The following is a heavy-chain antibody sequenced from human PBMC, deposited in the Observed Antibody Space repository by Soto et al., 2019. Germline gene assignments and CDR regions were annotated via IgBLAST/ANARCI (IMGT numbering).Heavy chain of an antibody. V-gene: IGHV2-5*02. D-gene: IGHD3-22*01. Sequence: QITLKESGPTLVKPTQTLTLTCTFSGFSLTTSRVGVGWLRQSPGKALELLALIYWDDDKRYSPSLKSRITITKDTSRNHVVLTMANMDPLDTATYYCAHGHYDHNGLHGGSWYFDYWGQGTLVTVSS. J-gene: IGHJ4*02. CDR2: IYWDDDK. CDR3: AHGHYDHNGLHGGSWYFDY. CDR1: GFSLTTSRVG.